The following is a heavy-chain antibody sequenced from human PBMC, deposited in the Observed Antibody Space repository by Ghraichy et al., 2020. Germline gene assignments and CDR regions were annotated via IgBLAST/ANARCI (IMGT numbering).Heavy chain of an antibody. Sequence: SGPTLVKPTQTLTLTCTFSGFSLSTSGVGVGWIRQPPGKALEWLALIYWNDDKRYSPSLKSRLTITKDTSKNQVVLTMTNMDPVDTATYYCAHSNPYIVVVPAAMPIENYYYYGMDVWGQGTTVTVSS. V-gene: IGHV2-5*01. J-gene: IGHJ6*02. D-gene: IGHD2-2*01. CDR2: IYWNDDK. CDR1: GFSLSTSGVG. CDR3: AHSNPYIVVVPAAMPIENYYYYGMDV.